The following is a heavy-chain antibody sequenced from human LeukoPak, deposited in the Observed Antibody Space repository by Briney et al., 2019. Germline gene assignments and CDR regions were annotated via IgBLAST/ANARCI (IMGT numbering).Heavy chain of an antibody. CDR2: ISAYNGNT. CDR3: ARDTPGELGRRPDAFDI. CDR1: GYTFTSYG. J-gene: IGHJ3*02. V-gene: IGHV1-18*01. Sequence: ASVKVSCKASGYTFTSYGISWVRQAPGQGLEWMGWISAYNGNTNYAQKLQGRVTMTTDTSTSTAYMELRSLRSDDTAVYYCARDTPGELGRRPDAFDIWGQGTMVTVSS. D-gene: IGHD1-1*01.